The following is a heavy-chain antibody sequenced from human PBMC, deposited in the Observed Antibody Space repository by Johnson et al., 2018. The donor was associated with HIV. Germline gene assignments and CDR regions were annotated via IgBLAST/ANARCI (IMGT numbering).Heavy chain of an antibody. CDR1: GFTFSSYA. Sequence: QVQLVESGGGLVQPGGSLRLSCAASGFTFSSYAMHWVRQAPGKGLEWVAVISYDGSNKYYADSVKGRFTISRDNAKNSLYLQMNSLRAEDTALYYCARELGYCSGGSCHDAFDIWGQGTMVTVSS. V-gene: IGHV3-30-3*01. CDR3: ARELGYCSGGSCHDAFDI. J-gene: IGHJ3*02. CDR2: ISYDGSNK. D-gene: IGHD2-15*01.